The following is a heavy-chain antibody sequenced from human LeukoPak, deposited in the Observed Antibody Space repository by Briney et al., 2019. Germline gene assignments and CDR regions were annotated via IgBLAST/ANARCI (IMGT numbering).Heavy chain of an antibody. CDR3: ARRTSGGGLFDY. D-gene: IGHD3-10*01. Sequence: SETLSLTCTVSGGSISSSSYYWGWNRQPPGKGLEWIGSIFYSGDTYYNASLKSRVTISVDTSKKHFSLKLTSVTSADTAVYYCARRTSGGGLFDYWGQGTLVTVSS. CDR1: GGSISSSSYY. V-gene: IGHV4-39*02. CDR2: IFYSGDT. J-gene: IGHJ4*02.